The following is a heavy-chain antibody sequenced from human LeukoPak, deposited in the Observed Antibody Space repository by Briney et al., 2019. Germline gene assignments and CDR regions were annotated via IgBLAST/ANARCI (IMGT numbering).Heavy chain of an antibody. CDR2: IHQSGHT. D-gene: IGHD3-16*01. CDR3: ARHGGFFQDY. CDR1: GESSSNYY. J-gene: IGHJ4*02. Sequence: SETLSPTCAVYGESSSNYYWSWIRQTPGQGLEWIGQIHQSGHTVYNPSLESRVTISIDTSKQQFSLNLISVTAADTAVYFCARHGGFFQDYWGQGTLVTVSS. V-gene: IGHV4-34*01.